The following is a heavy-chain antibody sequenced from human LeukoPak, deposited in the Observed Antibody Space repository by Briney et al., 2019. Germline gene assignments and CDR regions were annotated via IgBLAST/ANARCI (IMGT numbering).Heavy chain of an antibody. CDR2: MNPNSGNT. J-gene: IGHJ4*02. D-gene: IGHD3-22*01. CDR1: GYTFNSYD. CDR3: ARVSGRGSSGYYLHFDD. V-gene: IGHV1-8*01. Sequence: ASVTVSCKASGYTFNSYDINWVRQAPGQGLEWMGWMNPNSGNTGYAQRFQGRVTMTRNTSISTAYMELSSLRSEDTAVYYCARVSGRGSSGYYLHFDDWGQGTLVTVSS.